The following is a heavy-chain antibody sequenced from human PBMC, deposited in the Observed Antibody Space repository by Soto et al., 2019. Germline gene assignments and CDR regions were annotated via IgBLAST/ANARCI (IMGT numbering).Heavy chain of an antibody. CDR3: ARIFIDELVFGWFDP. CDR1: GYTFTSYG. J-gene: IGHJ5*02. CDR2: ISAYNGNT. V-gene: IGHV1-18*01. D-gene: IGHD3-3*01. Sequence: GASAKVSCKASGYTFTSYGISWVRQAPGQGLEWMGWISAYNGNTNYAQKLQGRVTMTTDTSTSTAYMELRSLRSDDTAVYYCARIFIDELVFGWFDPWGQGTQVTVSS.